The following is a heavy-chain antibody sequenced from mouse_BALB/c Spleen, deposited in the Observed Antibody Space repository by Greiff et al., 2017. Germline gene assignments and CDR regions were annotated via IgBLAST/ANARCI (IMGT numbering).Heavy chain of an antibody. D-gene: IGHD2-1*01. CDR1: GYTFTSYW. J-gene: IGHJ3*01. CDR3: ARDGNFFAY. V-gene: IGHV1-7*01. CDR2: INPSTGYT. Sequence: QVQLQQSGAELAKPGASVKMSCTASGYTFTSYWMHWVKQRPGQGLEWIGNINPSTGYTEYNQKFKDKATLTADKSSSTAYMQLSSLTSEDSAVYYCARDGNFFAYWGQGTLVTVSA.